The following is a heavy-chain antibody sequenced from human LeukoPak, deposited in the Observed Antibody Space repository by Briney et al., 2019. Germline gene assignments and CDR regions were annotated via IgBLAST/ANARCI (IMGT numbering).Heavy chain of an antibody. Sequence: SETLSLTCAVYGGSFSGYYWSWIRQPPGKGLEWIGEINHSGSTNYNPSLKSRVTISVDTSKNQFSLKLSSVTAADTAVYYCARGGYGGYYDSSGYPYWGQGTLVTVSS. CDR2: INHSGST. V-gene: IGHV4-34*01. J-gene: IGHJ4*02. CDR3: ARGGYGGYYDSSGYPY. CDR1: GGSFSGYY. D-gene: IGHD3-22*01.